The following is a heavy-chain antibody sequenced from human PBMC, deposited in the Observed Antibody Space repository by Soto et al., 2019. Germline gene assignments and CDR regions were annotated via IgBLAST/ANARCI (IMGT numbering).Heavy chain of an antibody. D-gene: IGHD3-22*01. V-gene: IGHV1-69*13. J-gene: IGHJ5*02. CDR1: GGTFTDLG. CDR3: ARGWDHYDSSGLLTWFDP. Sequence: ASVKVSCKASGGTFTDLGLHWVRQAPGQGLEWMGGIIPIFGTPNYAQKFQGRVIITADEFTSTAHMELSSLRSEDTAVYYCARGWDHYDSSGLLTWFDPWGQGTLVTVSS. CDR2: IIPIFGTP.